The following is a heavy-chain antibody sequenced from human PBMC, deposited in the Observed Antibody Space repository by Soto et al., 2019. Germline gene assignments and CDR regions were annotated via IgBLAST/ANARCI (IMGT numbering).Heavy chain of an antibody. CDR1: GFTFRNYG. V-gene: IGHV3-48*01. Sequence: GGSLRLSCAASGFTFRNYGMNWVRQAPGKGLEWVSYIGIGSSTKYYADSVKGRFTISRDNAKNSLYLQMNSLRAEDTAVYYCARAKYYYDSHTGGWFDPWGQGTLVTVSS. D-gene: IGHD3-22*01. CDR3: ARAKYYYDSHTGGWFDP. J-gene: IGHJ5*02. CDR2: IGIGSSTK.